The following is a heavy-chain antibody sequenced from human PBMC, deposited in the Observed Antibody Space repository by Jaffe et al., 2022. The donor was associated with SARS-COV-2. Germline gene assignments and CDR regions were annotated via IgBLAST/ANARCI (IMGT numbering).Heavy chain of an antibody. CDR3: AKAGDYYDSSGYYYSDAFDI. J-gene: IGHJ3*02. Sequence: QVQLVESGGGVVQPGRSLRLSCAASGFTFSSYGMHWVRQAPGKGLEWVAVISYDGSNKYYADSVKGRFTISRDNSKNTLYLQMNSLRAEDTAVYYCAKAGDYYDSSGYYYSDAFDIWGQGTMVTVSS. CDR1: GFTFSSYG. CDR2: ISYDGSNK. V-gene: IGHV3-30*18. D-gene: IGHD3-22*01.